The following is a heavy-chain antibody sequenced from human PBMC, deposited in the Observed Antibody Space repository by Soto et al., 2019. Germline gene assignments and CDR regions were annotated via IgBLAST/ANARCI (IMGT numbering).Heavy chain of an antibody. CDR1: GGSISSSSYY. Sequence: SETLSLTCTVSGGSISSSSYYWGWIRQPPGKGLEWIGSIYYSGSTYYNPSLKSRVTISVDTSKNQLSLKLSSVTATDTAVYYCSMSFFSVGSCYDDLFSCDAFVIWGHGTMVTVSS. CDR2: IYYSGST. V-gene: IGHV4-39*01. J-gene: IGHJ3*02. CDR3: SMSFFSVGSCYDDLFSCDAFVI. D-gene: IGHD2-15*01.